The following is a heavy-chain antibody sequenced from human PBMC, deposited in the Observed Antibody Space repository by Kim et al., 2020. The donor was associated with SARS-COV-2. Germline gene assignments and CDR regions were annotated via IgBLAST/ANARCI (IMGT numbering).Heavy chain of an antibody. CDR3: AKGHVAC. Sequence: GITYYTESVQGRFTITRDNSKNTLYLQMNNLRPEDTAVYYCAKGHVACWGQGTQVTVSS. V-gene: IGHV3-23*01. CDR2: GIT. J-gene: IGHJ4*02. D-gene: IGHD5-12*01.